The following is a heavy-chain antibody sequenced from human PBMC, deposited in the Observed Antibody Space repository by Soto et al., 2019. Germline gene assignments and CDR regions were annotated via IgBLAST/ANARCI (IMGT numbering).Heavy chain of an antibody. CDR3: AKGSEISPPWIQLWLPAPFDY. J-gene: IGHJ4*02. CDR1: GFTFSSYA. Sequence: GGSLRLSCAASGFTFSSYAMSWVRQAPGKGLEWVSAISGSGGSTYYADSVKGRFTISRDNSKNTLYLQMNSLRAEDTAVYYCAKGSEISPPWIQLWLPAPFDYWGQGTLVTVSS. V-gene: IGHV3-23*01. D-gene: IGHD5-18*01. CDR2: ISGSGGST.